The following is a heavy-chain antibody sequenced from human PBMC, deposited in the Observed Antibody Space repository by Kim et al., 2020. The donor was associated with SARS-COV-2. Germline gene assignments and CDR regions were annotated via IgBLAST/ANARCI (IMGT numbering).Heavy chain of an antibody. J-gene: IGHJ4*02. Sequence: AVSVKSRITLNPDTSKNQFTLQLNSVPPEDTAVYYCARATTPASIADFDYWGQGTLVTVSS. CDR3: ARATTPASIADFDY. D-gene: IGHD1-7*01. V-gene: IGHV6-1*01.